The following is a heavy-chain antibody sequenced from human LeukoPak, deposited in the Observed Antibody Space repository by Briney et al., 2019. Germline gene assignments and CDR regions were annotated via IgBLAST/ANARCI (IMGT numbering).Heavy chain of an antibody. CDR1: GFTFSSFS. D-gene: IGHD6-25*01. V-gene: IGHV3-23*01. J-gene: IGHJ4*02. CDR2: ITGRGENI. CDR3: AKDRRLAASDY. Sequence: GGSLRLSCAASGFTFSSFSMNWVRQAPGKGLEWVSGITGRGENIYYAGSVKGRFTISRDNSKNTLYLQMNSLRAEDTAVYYCAKDRRLAASDYGGQGTLVIVSS.